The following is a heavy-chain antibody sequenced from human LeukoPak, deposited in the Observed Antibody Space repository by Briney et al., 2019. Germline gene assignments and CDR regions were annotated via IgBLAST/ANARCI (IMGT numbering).Heavy chain of an antibody. V-gene: IGHV4-59*08. D-gene: IGHD3-3*01. Sequence: SETLSLTCTVPGGSISSYYWSWIRQPPGKGLEWIGYIYYSGSTNYNPSLKSRVTISVDTSKNQFSLKLSSVTAADTAVYYCARLGFSLGILRFLEWLPHAGAFDIWGQGTMVTVSS. CDR2: IYYSGST. CDR1: GGSISSYY. J-gene: IGHJ3*02. CDR3: ARLGFSLGILRFLEWLPHAGAFDI.